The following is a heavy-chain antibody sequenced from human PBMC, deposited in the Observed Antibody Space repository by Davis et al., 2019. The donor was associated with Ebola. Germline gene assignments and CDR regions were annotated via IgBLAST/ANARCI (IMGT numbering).Heavy chain of an antibody. D-gene: IGHD3-9*01. CDR2: ISGSGGST. CDR3: ARVDYDILTGYFGY. J-gene: IGHJ4*02. Sequence: GESLKISCAASGFTFSSYAMSWVRQAPGKGLEWVSAISGSGGSTYYADSVKGRFTISRDNSKNTLYLQMNSLRAEDTAVYYCARVDYDILTGYFGYWGQGTLVTVSS. CDR1: GFTFSSYA. V-gene: IGHV3-23*01.